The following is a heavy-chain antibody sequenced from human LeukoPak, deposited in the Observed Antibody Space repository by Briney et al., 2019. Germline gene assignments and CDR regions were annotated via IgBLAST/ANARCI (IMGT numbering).Heavy chain of an antibody. D-gene: IGHD3-10*01. CDR1: GGSITSYS. CDR3: ARDRDYGSGSYDY. Sequence: SETLSLTCTVSGGSITSYSWSWIRQPPGKGLEWIGYIYYTGSTHFNPPLKSRVTISVDTSKNQFSLKLSSVTAADTAVYYCARDRDYGSGSYDYWGQGSLVTVSS. V-gene: IGHV4-59*01. J-gene: IGHJ4*02. CDR2: IYYTGST.